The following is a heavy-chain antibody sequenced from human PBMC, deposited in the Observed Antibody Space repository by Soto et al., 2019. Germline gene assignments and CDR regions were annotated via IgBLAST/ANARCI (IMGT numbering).Heavy chain of an antibody. V-gene: IGHV3-23*01. J-gene: IGHJ4*02. CDR1: GFTFSSYA. D-gene: IGHD1-26*01. CDR2: ISGSGGST. CDR3: AKADTAGGRYLYFDY. Sequence: WGSLRLSCAASGFTFSSYAISWVRQAPGKGLEWVSAISGSGGSTYYADSVKGRFTISRDNSKNTLYLRMNSLRAEDTAVYYCAKADTAGGRYLYFDYWGQGTLVTVSS.